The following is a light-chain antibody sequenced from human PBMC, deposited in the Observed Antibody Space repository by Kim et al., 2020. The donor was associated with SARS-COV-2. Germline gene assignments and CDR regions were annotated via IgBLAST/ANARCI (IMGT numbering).Light chain of an antibody. CDR3: QAGYHILT. V-gene: IGKV3D-7*01. J-gene: IGKJ4*01. CDR2: GAP. Sequence: PGQSLTLSYRATESVSRRFITWYQQKPAHAPMLLIYGAPSGATDIPASYSGWGSETYFSLTIRSLQPEDFAVYYCQAGYHILTCGGGTKLKI. CDR1: ESVSRRF.